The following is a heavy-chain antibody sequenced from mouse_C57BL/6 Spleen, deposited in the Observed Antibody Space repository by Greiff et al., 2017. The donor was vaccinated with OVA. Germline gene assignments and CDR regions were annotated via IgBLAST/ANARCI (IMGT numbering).Heavy chain of an antibody. D-gene: IGHD1-1*01. CDR1: GYTFTSYW. J-gene: IGHJ2*01. CDR2: IYPSDSET. CDR3: TRGDTTVVADY. Sequence: QVQLQQPGAELVRPGSSVKLSCKASGYTFTSYWMDWVKQRPGQGLEWIGNIYPSDSETHYKQKFKDKATLTVDKSSSTAYMQLSSLTSEDSAVYYGTRGDTTVVADYWGQGTTLTVSS. V-gene: IGHV1-61*01.